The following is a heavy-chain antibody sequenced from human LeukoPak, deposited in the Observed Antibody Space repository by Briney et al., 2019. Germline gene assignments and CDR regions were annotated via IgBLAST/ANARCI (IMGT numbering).Heavy chain of an antibody. CDR2: IYSGGST. CDR3: ARERRKNSGSGSYYADLYY. D-gene: IGHD3-10*01. J-gene: IGHJ4*02. CDR1: GFTVSSNY. V-gene: IGHV3-66*01. Sequence: GGSLRLSCAASGFTVSSNYMSWVRQAPGKGLEWVSVIYSGGSTYHADSVKGRFTISRDNSKNTLYLQMNSLRAEDTAVYYCARERRKNSGSGSYYADLYYWGQGTLVTVSS.